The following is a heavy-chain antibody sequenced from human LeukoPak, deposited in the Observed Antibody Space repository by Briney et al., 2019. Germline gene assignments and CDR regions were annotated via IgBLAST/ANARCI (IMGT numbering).Heavy chain of an antibody. Sequence: ASARVYCKASGHTLTDYYMHFMRQTPGQGLEWMGWINPNSGDTNYAQKFQGRVTMTRDTSISTAYMELSRLTSDDTAVYYCAKNSYEYYFDSWGQGTLVTVSS. CDR3: AKNSYEYYFDS. CDR2: INPNSGDT. CDR1: GHTLTDYY. D-gene: IGHD5-12*01. V-gene: IGHV1-2*02. J-gene: IGHJ4*02.